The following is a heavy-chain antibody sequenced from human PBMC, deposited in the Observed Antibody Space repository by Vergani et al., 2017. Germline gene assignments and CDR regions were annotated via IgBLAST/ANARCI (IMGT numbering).Heavy chain of an antibody. CDR2: VDPEDGET. V-gene: IGHV1-69-2*01. D-gene: IGHD4-17*01. Sequence: EVQLVLSGAEVKKPGATMKISCKVSGFTFTDHYMHWVKQAPGKGLEWMGLVDPEDGETIYAEKFKGRVTIAADTSTDTAHLELSSLRSEDTAVYYCATPQTVTKGGMEVWGEGTTVIVSS. J-gene: IGHJ6*04. CDR1: GFTFTDHY. CDR3: ATPQTVTKGGMEV.